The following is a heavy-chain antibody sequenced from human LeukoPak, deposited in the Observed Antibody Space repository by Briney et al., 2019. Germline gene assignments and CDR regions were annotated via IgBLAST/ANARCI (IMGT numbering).Heavy chain of an antibody. J-gene: IGHJ4*02. CDR1: GGTFSSYT. CDR2: IIPILGIA. CDR3: ARETDFWSGHYYFDY. Sequence: SVKVSCKASGGTFSSYTISWVRQAPGQGLEWMGRIIPILGIANYAQKFQGRVTITADKSTSTAYMELSSLGSEDTAVYYCARETDFWSGHYYFDYWGQGTLVTVSS. V-gene: IGHV1-69*04. D-gene: IGHD3-3*01.